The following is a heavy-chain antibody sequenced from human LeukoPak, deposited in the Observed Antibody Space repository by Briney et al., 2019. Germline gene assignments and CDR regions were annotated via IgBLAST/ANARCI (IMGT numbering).Heavy chain of an antibody. CDR3: ADLGATL. CDR1: GFTFSDHY. V-gene: IGHV3-72*01. CDR2: IRNKANAYTK. J-gene: IGHJ4*02. D-gene: IGHD1-26*01. Sequence: GGSLRLSCAASGFTFSDHYMDWVRQAPGNGREWVGHIRNKANAYTKYYDASVKRRFAISRGDSKNSLYLQMNSLKTEDTAVYYCADLGATLWGQGTLVNVSS.